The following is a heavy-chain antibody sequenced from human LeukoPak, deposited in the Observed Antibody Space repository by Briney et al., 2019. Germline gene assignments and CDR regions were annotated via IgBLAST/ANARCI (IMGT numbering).Heavy chain of an antibody. J-gene: IGHJ4*02. V-gene: IGHV1-46*01. Sequence: ASVKVSCKASGYTFPSYFMHWVREAPGQGLEWMGIINPTGGSTTYAQKFQGRVTMTRDTSTSTVYMELSSLRSDDTAVYYCARTAARRFDYWGQGTLVTVSS. CDR1: GYTFPSYF. CDR3: ARTAARRFDY. CDR2: INPTGGST. D-gene: IGHD6-6*01.